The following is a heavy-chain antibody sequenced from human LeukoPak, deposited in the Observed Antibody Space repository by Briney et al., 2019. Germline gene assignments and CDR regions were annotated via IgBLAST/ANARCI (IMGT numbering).Heavy chain of an antibody. CDR3: ARGGRWFGELLGFDY. CDR1: GGSISSGDYY. V-gene: IGHV4-30-4*01. Sequence: SETLSLTCTVSGGSISSGDYYWSWIRQPPGKGLEWIGYIYSSGSTYYNPSLKSRVTISVDTSKNQFSLKLSSVTAADTAVYYCARGGRWFGELLGFDYWGQGTLVTVSS. CDR2: IYSSGST. J-gene: IGHJ4*02. D-gene: IGHD3-10*01.